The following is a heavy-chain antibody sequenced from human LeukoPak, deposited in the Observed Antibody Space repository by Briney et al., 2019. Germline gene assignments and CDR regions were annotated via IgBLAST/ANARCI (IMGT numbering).Heavy chain of an antibody. D-gene: IGHD6-19*01. CDR2: ISGSGGST. CDR3: AKDRDSSGWYVRGY. V-gene: IGHV3-23*01. CDR1: GFTFSSYA. J-gene: IGHJ4*02. Sequence: GGTLRLSCAASGFTFSSYAMSWVRHPPGKGLEWVSAISGSGGSTYYADSVKGRFTISRDNSKNTLYLQMNSLRAEDTAVYYCAKDRDSSGWYVRGYWGQGTLVTVSS.